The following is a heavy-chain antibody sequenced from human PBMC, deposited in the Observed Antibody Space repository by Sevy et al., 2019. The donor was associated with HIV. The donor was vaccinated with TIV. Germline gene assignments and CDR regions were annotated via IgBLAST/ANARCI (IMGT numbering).Heavy chain of an antibody. J-gene: IGHJ6*02. CDR2: HLYSGST. CDR1: GDSVSSGNYY. CDR3: AGAAPAYFYAMGL. V-gene: IGHV4-61*01. Sequence: SETLSLTCTVSGDSVSSGNYYWSWIRQPPGKGLEWIGYHLYSGSTTYNPSLKSRVTISVDRSKNQFSLKLSSVTAADTAVYYCAGAAPAYFYAMGLWGQGTTVTVSS. D-gene: IGHD3-16*01.